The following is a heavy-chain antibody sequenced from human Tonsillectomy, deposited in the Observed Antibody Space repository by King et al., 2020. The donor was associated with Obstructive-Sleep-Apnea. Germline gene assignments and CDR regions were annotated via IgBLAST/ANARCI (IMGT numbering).Heavy chain of an antibody. Sequence: VQLVESGGGLVQPGGSLRLSCAVSGFTFSSYSMNWVRQAPGKGLEWVSYISSSSSTIYYADSVKGRFTISRDNAKNSLYLQMKSLGAEETAVYYCARETPYCSSTSCYYYYYGMDVWGQGTTVTVSS. CDR3: ARETPYCSSTSCYYYYYGMDV. V-gene: IGHV3-48*01. J-gene: IGHJ6*02. CDR2: ISSSSSTI. CDR1: GFTFSSYS. D-gene: IGHD2-2*01.